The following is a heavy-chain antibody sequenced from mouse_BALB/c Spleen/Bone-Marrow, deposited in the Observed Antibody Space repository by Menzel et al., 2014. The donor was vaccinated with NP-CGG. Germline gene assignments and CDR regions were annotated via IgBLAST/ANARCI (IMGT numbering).Heavy chain of an antibody. CDR3: ARRNMATRPMDY. D-gene: IGHD2-2*01. CDR2: ISSGSSTI. CDR1: GFTFSSFG. J-gene: IGHJ4*01. Sequence: EVKLVESGGGLVQPGGSRKLSCAASGFTFSSFGMHWVRQAPEKGLEWVAYISSGSSTIYYADTVKGRFTISRDNPKNTLFLQMTSLRSEDTAMYYCARRNMATRPMDYWGQGTSVTVSS. V-gene: IGHV5-17*02.